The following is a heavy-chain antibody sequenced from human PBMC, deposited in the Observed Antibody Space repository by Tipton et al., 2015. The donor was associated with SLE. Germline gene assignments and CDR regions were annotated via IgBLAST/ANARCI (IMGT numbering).Heavy chain of an antibody. J-gene: IGHJ5*01. Sequence: TLSLTCTVSGGSFSGHYWSWIRQPPGKGLVWIGYIYYTGTTNYNPSLKSRVTISVDTSKNQFSLKLTSMTTADTAVYFCAGEATLLGPWGQGTLVTVSS. CDR2: IYYTGTT. D-gene: IGHD2/OR15-2a*01. CDR3: AGEATLLGP. CDR1: GGSFSGHY. V-gene: IGHV4-59*11.